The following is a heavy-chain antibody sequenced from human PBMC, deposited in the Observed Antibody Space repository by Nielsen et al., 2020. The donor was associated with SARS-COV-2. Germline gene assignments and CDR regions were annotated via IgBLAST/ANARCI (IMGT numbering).Heavy chain of an antibody. D-gene: IGHD5-18*01. CDR3: AKVGYSYGDYWYFDL. V-gene: IGHV3-9*01. CDR1: GFTFDDYA. Sequence: GGSLRLSCAASGFTFDDYAMHWVRQAPGKGLEWVSGNSWNSGSIGYADSVKGRFTISRDNAKNSLYLQMNSLRAEDTALYYCAKVGYSYGDYWYFDLWGRGTLVTVSS. J-gene: IGHJ2*01. CDR2: NSWNSGSI.